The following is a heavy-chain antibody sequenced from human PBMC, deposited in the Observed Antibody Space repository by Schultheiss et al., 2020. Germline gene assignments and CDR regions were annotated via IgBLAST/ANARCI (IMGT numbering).Heavy chain of an antibody. CDR3: ARGLPTRYCSSTSCYWRPGFHP. V-gene: IGHV4-34*01. CDR2: INHSGST. D-gene: IGHD2-2*01. J-gene: IGHJ5*02. Sequence: SQTLSLTCAVYGGSFSGYYWSWIRQPPGKGLEWIGEINHSGSTNYNPSLKSRVTISVDTSKNQFSLKLSSVTAADTAVYYCARGLPTRYCSSTSCYWRPGFHPWGQGTLVNVSA. CDR1: GGSFSGYY.